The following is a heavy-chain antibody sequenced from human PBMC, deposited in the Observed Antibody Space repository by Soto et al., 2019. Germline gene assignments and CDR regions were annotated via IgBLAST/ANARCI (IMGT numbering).Heavy chain of an antibody. CDR1: GYSFAGYW. CDR3: ARLPRDPTIFGVVISLDYYYGMDV. CDR2: IDPSDSQT. Sequence: LGESLKISCKGSGYSFAGYWITWVRQKPGKGLEWMGRIDPSDSQTYYSPSFRGHVTIPVTKSITTVFLQWSSLRASDTAMYYCARLPRDPTIFGVVISLDYYYGMDVWGQGTTVTVSS. D-gene: IGHD3-3*01. J-gene: IGHJ6*02. V-gene: IGHV5-10-1*01.